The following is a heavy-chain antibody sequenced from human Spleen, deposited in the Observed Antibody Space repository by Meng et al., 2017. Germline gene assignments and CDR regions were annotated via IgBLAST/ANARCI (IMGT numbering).Heavy chain of an antibody. CDR3: ARAAQSNWFDP. CDR1: GFTFSSYE. CDR2: IGTAGDT. V-gene: IGHV3-13*04. Sequence: GESLKISCAASGFTFSSYEMNWVRQSTGKSLEWVSTIGTAGDTYYPGSVKGRFNISRENAKNSLYLQMNSLRAEDTAVYYCARAAQSNWFDPWGQGTLVTVSS. J-gene: IGHJ5*02.